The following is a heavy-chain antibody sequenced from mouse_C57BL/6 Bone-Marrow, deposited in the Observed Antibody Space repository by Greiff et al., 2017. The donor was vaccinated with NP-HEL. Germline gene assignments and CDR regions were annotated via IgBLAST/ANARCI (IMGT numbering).Heavy chain of an antibody. CDR1: GFTFSSYG. J-gene: IGHJ3*01. D-gene: IGHD1-3*01. Sequence: EVKLMESGGDLVKPGGSLKLSCAASGFTFSSYGMSWVRQTPDKRLEWVATISSGGSYTYYPDSVKGRFTLSRDKANNTLYLQMSSLTSEDTAMYYCARTSGSAWFAYWGQGTLVTVSA. CDR3: ARTSGSAWFAY. CDR2: ISSGGSYT. V-gene: IGHV5-6*01.